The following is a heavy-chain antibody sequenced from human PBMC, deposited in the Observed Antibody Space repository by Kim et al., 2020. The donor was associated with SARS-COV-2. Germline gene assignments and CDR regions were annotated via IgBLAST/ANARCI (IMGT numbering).Heavy chain of an antibody. CDR2: INHSGST. CDR1: GGSFSGYY. V-gene: IGHV4-34*01. CDR3: ARGYYGSGSYYKCYFDY. D-gene: IGHD3-10*01. Sequence: SETLSLTCAVYGGSFSGYYWSWIRQPPGKGLEWIGEINHSGSTNYNPSLKSRVTISVDTSKNQFSLKLSSVTAADTAVYYCARGYYGSGSYYKCYFDYWGQGTLVTVSS. J-gene: IGHJ4*02.